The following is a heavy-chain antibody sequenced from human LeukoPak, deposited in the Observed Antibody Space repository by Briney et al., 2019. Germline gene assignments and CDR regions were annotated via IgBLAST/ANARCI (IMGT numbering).Heavy chain of an antibody. Sequence: SETLSLTCIVSGGSISSYYWSWIRQPAGKGLEWIGHIYNSGSTNYNPSPKGRVTMSVATSKNQFSLHLSSVTAADTAVYYCARSAFLVTAPGLYYFDYWGQGTLVAVSS. V-gene: IGHV4-4*07. CDR1: GGSISSYY. CDR3: ARSAFLVTAPGLYYFDY. CDR2: IYNSGST. J-gene: IGHJ4*02. D-gene: IGHD6-13*01.